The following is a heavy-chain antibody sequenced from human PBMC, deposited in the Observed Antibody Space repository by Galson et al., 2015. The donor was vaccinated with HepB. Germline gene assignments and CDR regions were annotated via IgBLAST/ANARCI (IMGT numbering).Heavy chain of an antibody. V-gene: IGHV1-24*01. CDR1: GYTLTELS. CDR3: ATDFMALSSPGRDEYFQH. Sequence: SVKVSCKVSGYTLTELSMHWVRQAPGKGLEWMGGFDPEDGETIYAQKFQGRVTMTEDTSTDTAYMELSSLRSEDTAVYYCATDFMALSSPGRDEYFQHWGQGTLVTVSS. J-gene: IGHJ1*01. CDR2: FDPEDGET. D-gene: IGHD5-24*01.